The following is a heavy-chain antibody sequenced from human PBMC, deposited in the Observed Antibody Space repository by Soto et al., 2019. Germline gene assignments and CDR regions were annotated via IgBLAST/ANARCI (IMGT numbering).Heavy chain of an antibody. D-gene: IGHD6-25*01. CDR3: ASDSPRRFFQRLREYLYYNMDV. Sequence: EVQLVESGGGLVKPGGSLRLSCAASGFSFNNAWMNWVRQAPGKGLEWVGHVKTTADGGTKEYAAPVKGRFTISRADSKTTLYLQMNSLKTQDTAVSSCASDSPRRFFQRLREYLYYNMDVWGQGTTVTVSS. CDR2: VKTTADGGTK. CDR1: GFSFNNAW. J-gene: IGHJ6*02. V-gene: IGHV3-15*07.